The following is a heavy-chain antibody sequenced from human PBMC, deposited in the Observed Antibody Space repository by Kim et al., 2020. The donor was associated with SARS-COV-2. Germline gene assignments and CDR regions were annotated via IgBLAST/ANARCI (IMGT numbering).Heavy chain of an antibody. V-gene: IGHV3-64D*06. D-gene: IGHD4-17*01. J-gene: IGHJ4*02. CDR3: VRYGRDYGAVH. CDR1: DSLSVTMP. Sequence: GGSLRLSSQALDSLSVTMPYTGSAGLQGRDWNMFQPLPVAGMALFYADSVEGRFTISRDNSKNTLYLQMNSLRLEDTSVYFCVRYGRDYGAVHWGRGILVIVSS. CDR2: LPVAGMAL.